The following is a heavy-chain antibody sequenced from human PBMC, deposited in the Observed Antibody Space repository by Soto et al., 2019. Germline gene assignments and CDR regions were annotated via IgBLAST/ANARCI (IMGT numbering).Heavy chain of an antibody. CDR1: GYTFTSYA. D-gene: IGHD3-9*01. J-gene: IGHJ6*03. V-gene: IGHV1-3*01. CDR2: INAGNGNT. Sequence: AASVKVSCKASGYTFTSYAMHWVRQAPGQRLEWMGWINAGNGNTKYSQKFQGRVTITRDTSASTAYMELSSLRSEDTAVYYCARDWDILTGYSYYYYMDVWGKGTTVTVSS. CDR3: ARDWDILTGYSYYYYMDV.